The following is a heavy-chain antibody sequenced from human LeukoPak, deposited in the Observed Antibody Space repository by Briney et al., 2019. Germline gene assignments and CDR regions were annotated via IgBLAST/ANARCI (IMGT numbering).Heavy chain of an antibody. CDR2: FDPEDGET. J-gene: IGHJ6*02. Sequence: ASVKVSCKASGYTLTELSMHWVRQAPGKGLEWMGGFDPEDGETIYAQKFQGRVTMTEDTSTDTAYMELSSLRSEDTAVYYCATGNGRGSSYYYGMDVWGQGTTVTVSS. V-gene: IGHV1-24*01. D-gene: IGHD1-26*01. CDR1: GYTLTELS. CDR3: ATGNGRGSSYYYGMDV.